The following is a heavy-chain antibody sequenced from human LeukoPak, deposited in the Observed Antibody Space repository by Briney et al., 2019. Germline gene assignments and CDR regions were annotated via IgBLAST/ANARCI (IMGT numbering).Heavy chain of an antibody. CDR1: GGSSSGYY. Sequence: SETLSLTCAVYGGSSSGYYWSWIRQPPGKGLERIGEINHSGSTNYNPSLKSRVTISVDTSKNQFSLKLSSVTAADTAVYYCASNALHYDILTGYERVFDYWGQGTLVTVSS. J-gene: IGHJ4*02. V-gene: IGHV4-34*01. D-gene: IGHD3-9*01. CDR2: INHSGST. CDR3: ASNALHYDILTGYERVFDY.